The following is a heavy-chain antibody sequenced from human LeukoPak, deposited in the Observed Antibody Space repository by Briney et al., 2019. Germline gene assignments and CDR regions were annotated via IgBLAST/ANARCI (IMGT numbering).Heavy chain of an antibody. D-gene: IGHD6-6*01. CDR3: ARAGLAARRHNWFDP. Sequence: SETLSLTCTASGGSISSGSYYWSWIRQPAGNGLEWIVRIYTSGSTNYNPSLKSRVTISVDTSKNQFSLKLSSVTAADTAVYYCARAGLAARRHNWFDPWGQGTLVTVSS. CDR2: IYTSGST. J-gene: IGHJ5*02. CDR1: GGSISSGSYY. V-gene: IGHV4-61*02.